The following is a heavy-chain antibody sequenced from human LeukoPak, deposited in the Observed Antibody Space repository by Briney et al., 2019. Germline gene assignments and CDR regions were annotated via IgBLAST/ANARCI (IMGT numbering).Heavy chain of an antibody. CDR1: GFTLTSYE. CDR3: AELGITMIGGI. CDR2: ISSSGSTI. Sequence: GGSLRPSCAPSGFTLTSYETGWVRPTPEGGLEWVSYISSSGSTINYTGSVKGRSTISRDNPKNSLYLRMTSLRAEDTAVNYCAELGITMIGGIWGKGETVTISS. D-gene: IGHD3-10*02. V-gene: IGHV3-48*03. J-gene: IGHJ3*02.